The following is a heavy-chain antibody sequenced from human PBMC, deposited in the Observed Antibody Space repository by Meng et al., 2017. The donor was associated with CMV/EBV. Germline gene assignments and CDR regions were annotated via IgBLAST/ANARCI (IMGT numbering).Heavy chain of an antibody. CDR2: ISSSGSTI. J-gene: IGHJ6*02. CDR1: GFTFSSYE. D-gene: IGHD2-8*01. Sequence: GESLKISCAASGFTFSSYEMNWVRQAPGKGLEWVSYISSSGSTIYYADSVKGRFTISRDNAKNSLYLQMNSLRAEDTAVYYCARDRKVVLMEYARHGPRGMDVWGQGTTVTVSS. CDR3: ARDRKVVLMEYARHGPRGMDV. V-gene: IGHV3-48*03.